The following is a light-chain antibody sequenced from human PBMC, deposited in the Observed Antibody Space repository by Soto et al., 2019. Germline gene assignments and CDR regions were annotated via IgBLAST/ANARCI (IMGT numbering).Light chain of an antibody. CDR3: QQLHNYPIT. V-gene: IGKV1-9*01. CDR1: QGISGY. Sequence: DLQLTQSPSFLSASVGDRVTFTCRASQGISGYLAWYQQKPGKAPKLLIFAASTLQSGVPSRFSGSGSGTEFTLTISSLQPEDFATYYCQQLHNYPITFGQGTRLEIE. J-gene: IGKJ5*01. CDR2: AAS.